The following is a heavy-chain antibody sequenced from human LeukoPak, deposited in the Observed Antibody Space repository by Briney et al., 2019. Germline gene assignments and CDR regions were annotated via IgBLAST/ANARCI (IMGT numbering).Heavy chain of an antibody. V-gene: IGHV3-48*04. D-gene: IGHD6-13*01. J-gene: IGHJ4*02. CDR3: ARAVGIAAAAPFDY. CDR2: ISSSSSTI. Sequence: PGGSLRLSCAASGFTFSSYSMTWVRQAPGKGLEWVSYISSSSSTIYYADSVKGRFTISRDNAKNSLYLQMNSLRAEDTAVYYCARAVGIAAAAPFDYWGQGTLVTVSS. CDR1: GFTFSSYS.